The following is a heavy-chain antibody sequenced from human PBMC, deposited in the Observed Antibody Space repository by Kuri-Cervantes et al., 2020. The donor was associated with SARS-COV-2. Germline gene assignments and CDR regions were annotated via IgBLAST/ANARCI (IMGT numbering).Heavy chain of an antibody. CDR2: TYYNSQWYT. Sequence: SQTLSLTCAISGESVSSNSAAWDWIRLSPSRGLEWLGRTYYNSQWYTDYSPSVKSRIIIRSDTSKNHVSLQLNSVTPEDTAVYYCAREQISLIVLQSGTFAIWGQGTMVTVSS. CDR3: AREQISLIVLQSGTFAI. D-gene: IGHD3-22*01. J-gene: IGHJ3*02. CDR1: GESVSSNSAA. V-gene: IGHV6-1*01.